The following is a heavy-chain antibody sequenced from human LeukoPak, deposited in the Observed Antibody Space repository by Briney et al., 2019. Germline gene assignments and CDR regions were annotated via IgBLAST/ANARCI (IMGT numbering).Heavy chain of an antibody. V-gene: IGHV4-34*01. CDR2: INHSGST. CDR1: GGSFSGYY. CDR3: ARGSRKFRYFDWSTRNWFDP. J-gene: IGHJ5*02. Sequence: PSETLSLTCAVYGGSFSGYYWSWIRQPPGKGLEWIGEINHSGSTNYNPSLKSRVTISLDTSKNQFSLKLSSVTAADTAVYYCARGSRKFRYFDWSTRNWFDPWGQGTLVTVSS. D-gene: IGHD3-9*01.